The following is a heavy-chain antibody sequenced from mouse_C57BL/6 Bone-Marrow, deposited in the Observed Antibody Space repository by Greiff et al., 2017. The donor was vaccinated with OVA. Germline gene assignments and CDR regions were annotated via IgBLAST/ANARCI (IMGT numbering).Heavy chain of an antibody. CDR2: ISDGGSYT. V-gene: IGHV5-4*01. D-gene: IGHD2-9*01. CDR1: GFTFSSYA. CDR3: ARDGPYYGYDVLAY. Sequence: EVQRVESGGGLVKPGGSMKLSCAASGFTFSSYAMSWVRQTPEKRLEWVATISDGGSYTYYPDNVKGRFTISRDNAKNTLDLQMSHLKSEDTAMYYCARDGPYYGYDVLAYWGQGTLVTVSA. J-gene: IGHJ3*01.